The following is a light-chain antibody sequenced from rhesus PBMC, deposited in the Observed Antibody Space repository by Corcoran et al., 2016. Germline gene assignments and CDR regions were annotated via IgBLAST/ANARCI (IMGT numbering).Light chain of an antibody. CDR2: GGS. J-gene: IGKJ1*01. CDR3: MQHKAVPWT. V-gene: IGKV2-61*01. Sequence: DIVMTQTPLSLPLTPGEPASISCRPSPSLLLTDGYTYLDWYLKKPGQSPQLLIYGGSNRASGVPDRFMGKGSGTDFTLKVSKVEAEDVWVYYCMQHKAVPWTFGQGTKVEIK. CDR1: PSLLLTDGYTY.